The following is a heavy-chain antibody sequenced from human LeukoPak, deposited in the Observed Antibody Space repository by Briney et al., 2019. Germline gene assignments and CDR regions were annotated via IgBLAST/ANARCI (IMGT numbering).Heavy chain of an antibody. CDR3: AEGGSSWGAFDI. Sequence: PGRSLRLSCAASGFTFDDYAMHWVRQAPGKGLEWVSGISWNSGSIGYVDSVEGRFTIYRDNSKNTLYLQMNSLRDEDTAVYYCAEGGSSWGAFDIWGQGTMVTVSS. CDR1: GFTFDDYA. V-gene: IGHV3-9*01. CDR2: ISWNSGSI. J-gene: IGHJ3*02. D-gene: IGHD3-16*01.